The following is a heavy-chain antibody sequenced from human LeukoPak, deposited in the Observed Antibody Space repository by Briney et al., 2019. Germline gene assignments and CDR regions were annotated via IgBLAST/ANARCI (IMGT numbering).Heavy chain of an antibody. D-gene: IGHD3-16*01. Sequence: PGGSLRLSCAASAFTFSSYSMNWVRQAPGKGLEWVSSISSSGSYIYYADSVKGRFTISRDNAKNSLYLQMNSLRAEDTAVHYCARETSQKGAHYMGVWGKGTTVTISS. CDR2: ISSSGSYI. J-gene: IGHJ6*03. V-gene: IGHV3-21*01. CDR3: ARETSQKGAHYMGV. CDR1: AFTFSSYS.